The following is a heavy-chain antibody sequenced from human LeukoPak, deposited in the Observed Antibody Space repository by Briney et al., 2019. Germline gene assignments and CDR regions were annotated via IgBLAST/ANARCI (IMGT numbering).Heavy chain of an antibody. CDR3: AKDAFGQQLAFDY. V-gene: IGHV3-30-3*01. Sequence: GRSLRLSCAVSGFTFSGYGMHWVRQAPGKGLEWVAVISYDGNKKFYADSVKGRFTISRDNSKNTLYLQMNSLRAEDTAVYYCAKDAFGQQLAFDYWGQGTLVTVSS. CDR1: GFTFSGYG. J-gene: IGHJ4*02. CDR2: ISYDGNKK. D-gene: IGHD6-13*01.